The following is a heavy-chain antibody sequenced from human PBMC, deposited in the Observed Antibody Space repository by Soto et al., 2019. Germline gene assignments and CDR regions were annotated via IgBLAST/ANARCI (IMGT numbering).Heavy chain of an antibody. CDR2: MYYSGST. CDR1: GDSISSSY. V-gene: IGHV4-59*08. J-gene: IGHJ5*02. CDR3: GRHRALNWFDP. Sequence: SETLSLTCTVSGDSISSSYLSWIRQPPGKGLEWIGYMYYSGSTSYNPSLNSRVTLSVDTSKNQFFLKLSFVTAADTAVYYCGRHRALNWFDPWGQGTLVTVSS.